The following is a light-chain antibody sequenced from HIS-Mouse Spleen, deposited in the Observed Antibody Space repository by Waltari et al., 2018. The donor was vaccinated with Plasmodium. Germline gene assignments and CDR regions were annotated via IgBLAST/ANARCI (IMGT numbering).Light chain of an antibody. CDR2: GAS. Sequence: EIVLTQSPGTLSLSPGERATLSCRASQSVSSSYLAWYQQKPGRAPRLLTYGASSRATGIPDRFSGSGSGTDFTLTSSRLEPEDFAVYYCQQYGSSSWTFGQGTKVEIK. CDR1: QSVSSSY. V-gene: IGKV3-20*01. J-gene: IGKJ1*01. CDR3: QQYGSSSWT.